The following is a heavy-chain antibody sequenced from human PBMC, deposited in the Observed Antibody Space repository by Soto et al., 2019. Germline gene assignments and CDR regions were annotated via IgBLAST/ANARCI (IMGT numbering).Heavy chain of an antibody. J-gene: IGHJ6*02. D-gene: IGHD2-15*01. CDR1: GFSFSTYS. V-gene: IGHV3-48*02. CDR2: ISGSGSSI. CDR3: ARAPACSGGQSLDV. Sequence: EVQLVESGGGMVQPGGSLRLSCAASGFSFSTYSMNWVRQAPGKGLEWVSYISGSGSSIYYADSVRGRFTISRDNAKNSLFVQLNSLRDADTAVYYCARAPACSGGQSLDVWGQGTTVTVSS.